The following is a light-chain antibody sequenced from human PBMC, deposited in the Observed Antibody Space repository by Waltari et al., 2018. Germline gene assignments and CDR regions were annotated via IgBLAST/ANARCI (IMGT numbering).Light chain of an antibody. Sequence: DIQMTQSPSTLSASVGDRVTITCRASQSISSWLVWYQQKPGTAPKLLIYKASTLESGVPSRFSGSGSGTEFTLTINSLQPDDFATYYCQQYNGYWTFGQGTKVEIK. CDR2: KAS. V-gene: IGKV1-5*03. CDR3: QQYNGYWT. J-gene: IGKJ1*01. CDR1: QSISSW.